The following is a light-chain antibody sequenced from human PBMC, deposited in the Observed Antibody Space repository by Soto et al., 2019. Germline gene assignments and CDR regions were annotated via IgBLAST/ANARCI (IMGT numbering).Light chain of an antibody. CDR1: RSIYNY. CDR2: GAS. J-gene: IGKJ4*01. Sequence: IQMTQSPSSLSASVGDRVTITCRVSRSIYNYLHWYQQKPGEAPKLLVFGASTLYSGVPSRFRGSTSGPVFTDYSLTITSLQPEDFATYYCQHTYDTPAFGGGTTVQVK. V-gene: IGKV1-39*01. CDR3: QHTYDTPA.